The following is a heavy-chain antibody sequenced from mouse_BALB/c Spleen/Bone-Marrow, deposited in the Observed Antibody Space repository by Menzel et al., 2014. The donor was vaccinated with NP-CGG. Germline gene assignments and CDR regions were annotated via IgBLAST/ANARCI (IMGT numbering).Heavy chain of an antibody. D-gene: IGHD1-1*01. CDR3: ARSSSPYYYAMDY. CDR1: GFSLISYG. V-gene: IGHV2-9*02. Sequence: VMLVESGPGLVAPSQSLSITCTVSGFSLISYGVHWVRQPPGKGLEWLGVIWAGGSTNYNSALMSRLSISKDNSKSQVFLKMNSLQTDDTATYYCARSSSPYYYAMDYWGQGTSVTVSS. J-gene: IGHJ4*01. CDR2: IWAGGST.